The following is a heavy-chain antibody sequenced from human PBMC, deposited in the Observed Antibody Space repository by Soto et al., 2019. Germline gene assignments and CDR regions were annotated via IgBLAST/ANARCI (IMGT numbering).Heavy chain of an antibody. Sequence: ASVKVSCKASGYTFTGYYMHWVRQAPGQGLEWMGWINPNSGGTNYAQKFQGRVTMTRDTSISTAYMELSRLRSDDMAVYYCARGYCGGDCYPYLFDYWGQGTLVTVSS. D-gene: IGHD2-21*02. J-gene: IGHJ4*02. CDR1: GYTFTGYY. V-gene: IGHV1-2*02. CDR3: ARGYCGGDCYPYLFDY. CDR2: INPNSGGT.